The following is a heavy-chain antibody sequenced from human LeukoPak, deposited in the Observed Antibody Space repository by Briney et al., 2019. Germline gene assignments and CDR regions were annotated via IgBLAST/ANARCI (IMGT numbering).Heavy chain of an antibody. CDR3: AKTRARGLCSGGSCYYIFDY. J-gene: IGHJ4*02. CDR2: ISGSGGST. V-gene: IGHV3-23*01. CDR1: GFTFSSYA. D-gene: IGHD2-15*01. Sequence: GGSLRLSCAASGFTFSSYAMSWVRQAPGKGLEWVSAISGSGGSTYYADSVKGRFTISRDNSKNTLYLQMNRLRGEDTAVYYCAKTRARGLCSGGSCYYIFDYWGQGTLVTVSS.